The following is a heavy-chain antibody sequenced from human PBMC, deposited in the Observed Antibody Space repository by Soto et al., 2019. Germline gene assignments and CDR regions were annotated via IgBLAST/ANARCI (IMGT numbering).Heavy chain of an antibody. CDR2: ISSSSSTI. J-gene: IGHJ1*01. CDR1: GFTFSSYS. V-gene: IGHV3-48*02. CDR3: ARDSIWFGELFGYFQH. D-gene: IGHD3-10*01. Sequence: LRLSCAASGFTFSSYSMNWVRQAPGKGLEWVSYISSSSSTIYYADSVKGRFTISRDNAKNSLYLQMNSLRDEDTAVYYCARDSIWFGELFGYFQHWGQGTLVTVSS.